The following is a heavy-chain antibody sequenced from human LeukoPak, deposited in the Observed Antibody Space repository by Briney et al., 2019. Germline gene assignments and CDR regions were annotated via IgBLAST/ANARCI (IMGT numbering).Heavy chain of an antibody. J-gene: IGHJ4*02. Sequence: PGGSLRLSCAASGFTFSSYAMSWVRQAPGKGLEGVANIKQDGREKYYVDSVKGRFTISRDNSKNTLYLQMNSLRAEDTAVYYCARHGSYPDYWGQGTLVTVSS. CDR3: ARHGSYPDY. CDR1: GFTFSSYA. CDR2: IKQDGREK. D-gene: IGHD1-26*01. V-gene: IGHV3-7*01.